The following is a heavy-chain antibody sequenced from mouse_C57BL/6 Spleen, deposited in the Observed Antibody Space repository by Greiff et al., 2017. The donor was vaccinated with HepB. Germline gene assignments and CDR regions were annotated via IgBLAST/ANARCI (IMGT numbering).Heavy chain of an antibody. V-gene: IGHV5-16*01. CDR1: GFTFSDYY. D-gene: IGHD2-4*01. J-gene: IGHJ3*01. CDR2: INYDGSST. CDR3: ARSIYYDYDGAFAY. Sequence: EVMLVESEGGLVQPGSSMKLSCTASGFTFSDYYMAWVRQVPEKGLEWVANINYDGSSTYYLDSLKSRFIISRDNAKNILYLQMSSLKSEDTATYYCARSIYYDYDGAFAYWGQGTLVTVSA.